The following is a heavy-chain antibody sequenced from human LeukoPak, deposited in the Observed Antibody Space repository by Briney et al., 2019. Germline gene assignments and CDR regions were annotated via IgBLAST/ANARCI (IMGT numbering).Heavy chain of an antibody. CDR3: ANSEGSYSRTWYEAGMDY. V-gene: IGHV3-66*01. Sequence: RAGGSLRLSCAASGFAVSSNYMSWVRKAPGKGLEWVSLIYSGGSTYYADSVKGRFTISRDKSKNTLYLQMNSLRAEDTAVYFCANSEGSYSRTWYEAGMDYWGQGTLVTVSS. CDR2: IYSGGST. J-gene: IGHJ4*02. CDR1: GFAVSSNY. D-gene: IGHD6-13*01.